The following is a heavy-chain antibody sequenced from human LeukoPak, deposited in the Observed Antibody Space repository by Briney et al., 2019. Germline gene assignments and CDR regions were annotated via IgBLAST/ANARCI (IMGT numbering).Heavy chain of an antibody. J-gene: IGHJ4*02. V-gene: IGHV4-39*07. CDR1: GGSISSSSYY. CDR3: ARGGGYSYGSYYFDY. CDR2: IYYSGST. D-gene: IGHD5-18*01. Sequence: SETLSLTCTVSGGSISSSSYYWGWIRQPPGKGLEWIGSIYYSGSTYYNPSLESRVTISVDTSKNQFSLKLSSVTAADTAVYYCARGGGYSYGSYYFDYWGQGTLVTVSS.